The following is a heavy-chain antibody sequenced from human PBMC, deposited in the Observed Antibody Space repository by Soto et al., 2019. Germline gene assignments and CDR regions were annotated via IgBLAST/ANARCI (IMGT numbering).Heavy chain of an antibody. J-gene: IGHJ4*02. D-gene: IGHD3-16*02. CDR1: GGTFSSYT. CDR2: IIPILGIA. V-gene: IGHV1-69*08. CDR3: ARENPQVARTRLGELSLFPAY. Sequence: QVQLVQSGAEVKKPGSSVKVSCKASGGTFSSYTISWVRQAPGQGLEWMGRIIPILGIANYAQKFQGRVTITADKSTSTAYMELSSLRSEDTAVYYCARENPQVARTRLGELSLFPAYWGQGTLVTVSS.